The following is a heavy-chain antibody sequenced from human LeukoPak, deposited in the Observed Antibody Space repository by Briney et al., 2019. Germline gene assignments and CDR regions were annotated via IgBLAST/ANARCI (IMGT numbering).Heavy chain of an antibody. J-gene: IGHJ4*02. Sequence: VGSLRLSCAASGFTFTTYAMSWVREAPGKGLVWVSAINSAGTTTTYADSVRGRFTISRDNAKNTVYLQITCLRAEDTAVYYCVYYDSGRPFWGQGTLVTVSS. CDR2: INSAGTTT. CDR1: GFTFTTYA. V-gene: IGHV3-74*01. CDR3: VYYDSGRPF. D-gene: IGHD3-10*01.